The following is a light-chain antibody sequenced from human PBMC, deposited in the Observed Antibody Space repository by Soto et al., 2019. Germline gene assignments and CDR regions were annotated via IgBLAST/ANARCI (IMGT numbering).Light chain of an antibody. V-gene: IGKV1-5*01. CDR2: DAS. CDR3: QQYNSYSQFT. J-gene: IGKJ5*01. Sequence: DIQLTQSPSFLSASVGDRVTITCLASQGINTFLAWYQQKPGKAPKVLIYDASRLHSGVPSRFSGSGSGTEFTLTISSLQPDDFATYYCQQYNSYSQFTFGQGTRLEIK. CDR1: QGINTF.